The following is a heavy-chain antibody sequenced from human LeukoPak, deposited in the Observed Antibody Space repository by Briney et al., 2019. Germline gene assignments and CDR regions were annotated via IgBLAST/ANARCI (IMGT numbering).Heavy chain of an antibody. J-gene: IGHJ4*02. D-gene: IGHD6-13*01. CDR3: ATGIAAAGGDY. CDR2: TNSDGSST. Sequence: PGGSLRLSCAASGFTFSRYWMYWVRQAPGRGLVWVSHTNSDGSSTGYADSVKGRFTISRDNAKNTVYLQMNSLRAEDTAVYYCATGIAAAGGDYWGQGTLVTVSS. V-gene: IGHV3-74*01. CDR1: GFTFSRYW.